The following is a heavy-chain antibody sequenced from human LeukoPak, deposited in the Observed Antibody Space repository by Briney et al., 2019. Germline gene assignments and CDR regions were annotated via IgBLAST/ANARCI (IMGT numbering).Heavy chain of an antibody. CDR1: GGSISSYF. V-gene: IGHV4-59*01. Sequence: PSETLSLTCTVSGGSISSYFWSWIRQPPGKGLEWVGYISNTGSTRSNPSLKSRVTISLDTSKNQFSLKLSSVTAADTAVYYCAGQDIVVVPVAISSFDYWGQGTLVTVSS. D-gene: IGHD2-2*01. CDR2: ISNTGST. CDR3: AGQDIVVVPVAISSFDY. J-gene: IGHJ4*02.